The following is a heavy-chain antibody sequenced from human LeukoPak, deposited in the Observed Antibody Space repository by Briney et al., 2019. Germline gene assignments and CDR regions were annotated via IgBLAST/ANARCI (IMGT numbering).Heavy chain of an antibody. D-gene: IGHD3-16*01. V-gene: IGHV3-30-3*01. CDR3: ARDMIYFDY. CDR1: GLTFSMSP. Sequence: GGSLRLSCAAPGLTFSMSPMHWVRQAPGKGLEWEAVISYDGSNKYYADSVKGRFTISRDKSKNTLYLQMNSLRAEDTAVYYCARDMIYFDYWGQGTLVTVSS. J-gene: IGHJ4*02. CDR2: ISYDGSNK.